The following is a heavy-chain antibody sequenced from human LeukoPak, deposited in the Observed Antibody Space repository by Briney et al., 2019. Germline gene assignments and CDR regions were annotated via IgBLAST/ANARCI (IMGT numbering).Heavy chain of an antibody. D-gene: IGHD5-18*01. CDR1: GFTFSSYG. J-gene: IGHJ3*02. Sequence: PGGSLRLSCAASGFTFSSYGMSWVRQAPGKGLEWVSSISGSGGTTSYADSVKGRFTISRDNSKNTLYLQMNSLRADDTAVYSCAKDPPTVMANAFHIWGQGTMVTVS. CDR2: ISGSGGTT. CDR3: AKDPPTVMANAFHI. V-gene: IGHV3-23*01.